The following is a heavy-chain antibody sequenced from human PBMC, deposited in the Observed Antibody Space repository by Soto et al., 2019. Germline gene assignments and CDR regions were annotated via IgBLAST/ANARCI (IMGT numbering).Heavy chain of an antibody. D-gene: IGHD3-3*01. J-gene: IGHJ5*02. Sequence: GGSLRLSCAASGFTFSSYAMSWVRQAPGKGLEWVSAISGSGGSTYYADSVKGRFTISRDNSKNTLYLQMNSLRAEDTAVYYCAKQLAGDFGVVIGWFDPWGQGTLVTVSS. CDR2: ISGSGGST. V-gene: IGHV3-23*01. CDR3: AKQLAGDFGVVIGWFDP. CDR1: GFTFSSYA.